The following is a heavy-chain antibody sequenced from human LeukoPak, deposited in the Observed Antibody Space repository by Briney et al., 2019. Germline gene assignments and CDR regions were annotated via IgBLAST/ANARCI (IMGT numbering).Heavy chain of an antibody. J-gene: IGHJ4*02. CDR2: IYHSGST. V-gene: IGHV4-39*07. D-gene: IGHD3-22*01. Sequence: SETLSLTCTVSGGSISTSGYYWGWIRQPPGKGLEWIGNIYHSGSTYYNPSLKSRVSISVDTSKNHFSLDLSSMTAADSAVYYCARDYRMTMIVDRGQGTLVTVSS. CDR1: GGSISTSGYY. CDR3: ARDYRMTMIVD.